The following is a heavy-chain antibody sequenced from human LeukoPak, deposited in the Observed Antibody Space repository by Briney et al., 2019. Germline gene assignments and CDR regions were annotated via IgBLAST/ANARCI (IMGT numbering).Heavy chain of an antibody. CDR1: GYTFTGYY. Sequence: ASVKVSCKASGYTFTGYYMHWVRQAPGQGLEWMGWINPNSGGTNYAQKFQGWVTMTRDTSISTAYMELSRLRSDDAAVYYCARDNAGGYCTSSSCYEKNNWFDPWGQGTLVTVSS. J-gene: IGHJ5*02. V-gene: IGHV1-2*04. D-gene: IGHD2-2*01. CDR3: ARDNAGGYCTSSSCYEKNNWFDP. CDR2: INPNSGGT.